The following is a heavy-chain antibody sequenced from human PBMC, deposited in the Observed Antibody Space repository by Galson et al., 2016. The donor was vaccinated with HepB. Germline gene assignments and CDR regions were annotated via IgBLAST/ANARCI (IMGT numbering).Heavy chain of an antibody. Sequence: SVKVSCKASGGTFSSCAITWVRQAPGQGLEWMGGIIPLFGTANYAQKFQGRVTITAAESTSTAYMELSSLRSEDTAVYYCARFGGQQWGPYYFDYWGQGTLVTVSS. CDR2: IIPLFGTA. V-gene: IGHV1-69*13. CDR3: ARFGGQQWGPYYFDY. D-gene: IGHD3-10*01. CDR1: GGTFSSCA. J-gene: IGHJ4*02.